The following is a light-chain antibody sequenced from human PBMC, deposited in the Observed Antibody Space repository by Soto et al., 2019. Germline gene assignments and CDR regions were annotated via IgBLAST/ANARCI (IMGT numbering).Light chain of an antibody. J-gene: IGKJ2*01. Sequence: DIQMNQSPSAMSASVGDRVTITCPTSQGISKSLAWFQQSPGKGPRRLIHAPSPLQSGVPSRFSGSGSGTDFTLTITSLQPEDFATYYCLQHTNYPYTFGQGNKLEIK. CDR1: QGISKS. V-gene: IGKV1-17*03. CDR2: APS. CDR3: LQHTNYPYT.